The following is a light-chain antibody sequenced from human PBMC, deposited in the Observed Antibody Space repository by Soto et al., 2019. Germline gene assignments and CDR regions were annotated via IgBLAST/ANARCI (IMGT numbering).Light chain of an antibody. CDR2: SAS. V-gene: IGKV1D-12*01. J-gene: IGKJ1*01. CDR1: KDISTS. Sequence: QVTQSPSSVSESVFDRVTVTFQTSKDISTSVAWYQQKPGKAPNLLIYSASALHRGVPSSFSGSGSGADFTLTINFLQPDDCAPYCGQKYNNYPRTFGQGNKVAIK. CDR3: QKYNNYPRT.